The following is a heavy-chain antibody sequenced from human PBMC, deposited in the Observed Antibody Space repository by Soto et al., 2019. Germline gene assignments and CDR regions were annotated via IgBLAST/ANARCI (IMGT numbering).Heavy chain of an antibody. CDR3: ASGYSSSSAYYFDY. CDR1: GGSISSGGYY. CDR2: IYYSGST. D-gene: IGHD6-6*01. J-gene: IGHJ4*02. Sequence: PSETLSLTCTVSGGSISSGGYYWSWIRQHPGKGLEWIGYIYYSGSTYYNPSLKSRVTISVDTSKNQFSLKLSSVTAADTAVYYCASGYSSSSAYYFDYWGQGTLVTVSS. V-gene: IGHV4-31*03.